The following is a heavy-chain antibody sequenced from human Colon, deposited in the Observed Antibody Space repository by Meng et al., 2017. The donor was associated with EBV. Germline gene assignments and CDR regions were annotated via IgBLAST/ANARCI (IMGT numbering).Heavy chain of an antibody. CDR1: GASISSTDYY. CDR3: ARVTGKIYYDGSGYPEAFDY. Sequence: QVQPQESGPGLVKPAQTLSLTCTVSGASISSTDYYWSWVRQPPGKGLEWTGYIYYSGSRYYNPSLKSRVTISVDTSKNQFSLKLSSVTAADTAVYYCARVTGKIYYDGSGYPEAFDYWGQGTLVTVSS. V-gene: IGHV4-30-4*01. D-gene: IGHD3-22*01. J-gene: IGHJ4*02. CDR2: IYYSGSR.